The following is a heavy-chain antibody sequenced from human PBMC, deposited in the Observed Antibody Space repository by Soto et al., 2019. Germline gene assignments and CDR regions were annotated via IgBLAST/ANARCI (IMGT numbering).Heavy chain of an antibody. V-gene: IGHV4-59*08. Sequence: QVQLQESGPGLVKPSETLSLTCIVSGGSMSSYYWSWIRQPPGKGLEWIGYIYYSGSTNYNPSLKIRVTISVDTSTNQFSLKLSSVTAADTAVYYCARRSIAVAGVPYYFDYWGQGTLVTVSS. CDR1: GGSMSSYY. J-gene: IGHJ4*02. CDR3: ARRSIAVAGVPYYFDY. CDR2: IYYSGST. D-gene: IGHD6-19*01.